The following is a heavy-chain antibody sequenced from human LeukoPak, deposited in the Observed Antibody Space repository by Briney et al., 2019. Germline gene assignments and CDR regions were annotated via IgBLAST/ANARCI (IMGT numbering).Heavy chain of an antibody. D-gene: IGHD2-21*02. CDR3: AKESGDGLYYFDY. Sequence: GGSLRLSCAASGFTFSSYGMHWVRQAPGKGLEWVAIIWYDGSNKYYADSVKGRFTISRDNSKNTLYLQMNSLRAGDTAVYYCAKESGDGLYYFDYWGQGTLVTVSS. V-gene: IGHV3-33*06. J-gene: IGHJ4*02. CDR1: GFTFSSYG. CDR2: IWYDGSNK.